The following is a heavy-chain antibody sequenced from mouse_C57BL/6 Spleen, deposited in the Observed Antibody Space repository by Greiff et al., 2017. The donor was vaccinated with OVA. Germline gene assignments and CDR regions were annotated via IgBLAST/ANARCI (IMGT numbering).Heavy chain of an antibody. D-gene: IGHD2-3*01. Sequence: QVQLKESGPGLVQPSQSLSITCTVSGFSLTSYGVHWVRQSPGKGLEWLGVIWSGGSTDYNAAFISRLSISKDNSKSQVFFKMNSLQADDTAIYYCARNLGGYYGEENYFDYWGQGTTLTVSS. CDR1: GFSLTSYG. J-gene: IGHJ2*01. V-gene: IGHV2-2*01. CDR2: IWSGGST. CDR3: ARNLGGYYGEENYFDY.